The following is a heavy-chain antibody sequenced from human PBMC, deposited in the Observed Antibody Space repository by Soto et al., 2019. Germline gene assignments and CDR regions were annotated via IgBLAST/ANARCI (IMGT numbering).Heavy chain of an antibody. CDR1: GGSFSDYY. CDR2: IDHSGIT. J-gene: IGHJ6*02. V-gene: IGHV4-34*01. CDR3: ARHPGYCSGSSCYGYYTMDV. D-gene: IGHD2-2*01. Sequence: SETLSLTCAVSGGSFSDYYWSWIRQTPGKGLEWIGEIDHSGITHYNPSLKTRLTMSVDTSTKHFSLELSSVTAADTAVYSCARHPGYCSGSSCYGYYTMDVWGQGTTVTVSS.